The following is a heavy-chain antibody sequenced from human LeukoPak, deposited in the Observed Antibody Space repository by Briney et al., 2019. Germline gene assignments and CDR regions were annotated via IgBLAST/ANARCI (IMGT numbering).Heavy chain of an antibody. CDR1: GGSISSSNW. D-gene: IGHD4-17*01. V-gene: IGHV4-4*02. CDR2: ILHSGST. Sequence: SETLSLTCAVSGGSISSSNWWSWVRQPPGKGLEWIGEILHSGSTNHNPSLKSRVTISVDKSKNQFSLKVSSVTAADAAVYYCARRPATVASPLDYWGQGTLVTVSS. CDR3: ARRPATVASPLDY. J-gene: IGHJ4*02.